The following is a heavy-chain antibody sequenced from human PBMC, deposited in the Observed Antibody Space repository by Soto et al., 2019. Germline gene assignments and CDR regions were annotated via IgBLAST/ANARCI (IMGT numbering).Heavy chain of an antibody. Sequence: TGGPLRLSCAASGLNIRNAWISWVRQTPGKGLEWVGRIKSKTDGGTTDYAAPVKGRFTISRDDSKDTLYLQMNSLKTEDTAVYYCTTDRHYSPFDCLGQGTPDTGTS. J-gene: IGHJ4*02. V-gene: IGHV3-15*01. CDR1: GLNIRNAW. D-gene: IGHD4-4*01. CDR3: TTDRHYSPFDC. CDR2: IKSKTDGGTT.